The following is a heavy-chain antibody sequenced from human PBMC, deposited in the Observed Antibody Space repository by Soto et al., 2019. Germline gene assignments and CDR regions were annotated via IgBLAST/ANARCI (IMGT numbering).Heavy chain of an antibody. CDR3: DTFTYDNYYYFDY. V-gene: IGHV4-30-4*01. CDR2: IYYSGST. J-gene: IGHJ4*02. Sequence: SETLSLTCTVSGGSISSGDYYWCWIRQPPEKGLEWIGYIYYSGSTYYNPSLKSRVTISVDTSKNQFSLKLSSVTAADTALYYWDTFTYDNYYYFDYCGQGHLVTVSS. CDR1: GGSISSGDYY. D-gene: IGHD3-22*01.